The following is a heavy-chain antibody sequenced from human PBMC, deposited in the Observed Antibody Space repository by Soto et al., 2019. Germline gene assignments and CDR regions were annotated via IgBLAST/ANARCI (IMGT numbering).Heavy chain of an antibody. D-gene: IGHD5-18*01. CDR3: ARRTLYVDTAIVNAFDI. J-gene: IGHJ3*02. Sequence: QVQLVQSGAEVKKPGSSVKVSCKASGGTFSSYAISWVRQAPGQGLEWMGGIIPIFGTANYAQKFQGRVTITADESTSTAYMELSSLRSEDTAVYYCARRTLYVDTAIVNAFDIWGQGTMVTVSS. CDR2: IIPIFGTA. CDR1: GGTFSSYA. V-gene: IGHV1-69*12.